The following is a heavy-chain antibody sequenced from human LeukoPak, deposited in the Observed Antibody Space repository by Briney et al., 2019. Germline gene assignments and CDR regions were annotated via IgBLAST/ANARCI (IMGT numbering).Heavy chain of an antibody. D-gene: IGHD5-18*01. CDR2: INWDAGST. CDR1: GFTFDNYA. Sequence: PGGSLRLSCAASGFTFDNYAMHWVRQAPGKGLEWVSLINWDAGSTYYADSVKGRFTTSRDNTKNSLYLRMNSLRPEDTALYYCAKDRGYSNGYIDSWGQGTLVTVSS. V-gene: IGHV3-43D*04. CDR3: AKDRGYSNGYIDS. J-gene: IGHJ4*02.